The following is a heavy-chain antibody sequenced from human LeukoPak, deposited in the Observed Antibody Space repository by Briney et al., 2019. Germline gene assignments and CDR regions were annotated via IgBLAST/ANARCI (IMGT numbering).Heavy chain of an antibody. J-gene: IGHJ4*02. V-gene: IGHV3-30-3*01. CDR3: ARDPDSSGYYYFDY. CDR1: GFTFSSYA. D-gene: IGHD3-22*01. CDR2: ISYDGSNK. Sequence: GGSLRLSCAASGFTFSSYAMHWVRQAPGKGLEWVAVISYDGSNKYYADSVKGRFTISRDNSKNTPYLQMNSLRAEDTAVYYCARDPDSSGYYYFDYWGQGTLVTVSS.